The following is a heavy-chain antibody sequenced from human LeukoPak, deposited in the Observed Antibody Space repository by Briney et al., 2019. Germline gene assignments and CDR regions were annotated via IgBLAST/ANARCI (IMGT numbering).Heavy chain of an antibody. Sequence: ASVKVSCKAAGFTFPNSAMQGVRQARGQRLEWIGWIVLGAGNTVYSHKFHDRVTITRDISTNTAYMELSSLKSEDTAVYYCATGYFQHWGQGTLVTVSS. CDR3: ATGYFQH. V-gene: IGHV1-58*02. CDR2: IVLGAGNT. D-gene: IGHD1-14*01. CDR1: GFTFPNSA. J-gene: IGHJ1*01.